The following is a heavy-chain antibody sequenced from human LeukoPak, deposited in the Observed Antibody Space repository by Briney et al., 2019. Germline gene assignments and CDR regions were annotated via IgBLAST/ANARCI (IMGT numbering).Heavy chain of an antibody. Sequence: SETLSLTCTVSGGSISSSSYYWGWIRQPPGKGLEWIGSIYYSGSTYYNPSLKSRVTLSVDTSKNQFSLKLSSVTAADTAVYYCARSFGAAYVDYWGQGTLVTVSS. CDR2: IYYSGST. V-gene: IGHV4-39*01. CDR3: ARSFGAAYVDY. D-gene: IGHD3-16*01. CDR1: GGSISSSSYY. J-gene: IGHJ4*02.